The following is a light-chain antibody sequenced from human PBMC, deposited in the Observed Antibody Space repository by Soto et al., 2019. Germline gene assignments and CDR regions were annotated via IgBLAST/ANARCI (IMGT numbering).Light chain of an antibody. CDR1: QFLSDSF. CDR2: GVS. V-gene: IGKV3-20*01. J-gene: IGKJ1*01. Sequence: EIVLTQSPGTLSLSPGERATLSCRASQFLSDSFIAWYQQRAGQVPRLLIYGVSNRAIGVPDRFRGSGSGTDFTLTISNLEPEDFAVYYCPQYRSSPQTFGQGTKVEIK. CDR3: PQYRSSPQT.